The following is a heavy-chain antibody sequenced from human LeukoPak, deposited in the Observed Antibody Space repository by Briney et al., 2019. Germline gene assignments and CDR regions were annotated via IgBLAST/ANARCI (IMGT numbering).Heavy chain of an antibody. CDR3: AREGHGSYLFDS. CDR2: ITSSPSYI. J-gene: IGHJ4*02. D-gene: IGHD3-10*01. V-gene: IGHV3-21*01. Sequence: GGSLRLSCAASGFTFSSYTMNWVRQAPGKGLEWVSSITSSPSYIYYADSVKGRFTISRDNAKNSLYLQMNSLRAEDTAVYYCAREGHGSYLFDSWGQGTLVTVSS. CDR1: GFTFSSYT.